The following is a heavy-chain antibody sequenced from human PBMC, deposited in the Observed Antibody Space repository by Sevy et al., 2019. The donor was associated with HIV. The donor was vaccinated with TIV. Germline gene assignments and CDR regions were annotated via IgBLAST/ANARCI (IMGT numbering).Heavy chain of an antibody. CDR2: MKSKIDGGTT. V-gene: IGHV3-15*01. CDR3: TTVGCTHWGSEAFDI. D-gene: IGHD3-16*01. CDR1: GFTFSIIY. J-gene: IGHJ3*02. Sequence: GGSLRLSCAASGFTFSIIYMNWVRQSPGKGLEWVGRMKSKIDGGTTDYATPVKDRFTMSRYDSKNTLYLQMNSLKADDTAVYYCTTVGCTHWGSEAFDIWGQGTMVTVSS.